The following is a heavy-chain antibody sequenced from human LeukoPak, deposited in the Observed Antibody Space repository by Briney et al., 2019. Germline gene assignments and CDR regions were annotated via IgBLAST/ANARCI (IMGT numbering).Heavy chain of an antibody. CDR1: GFTVSSNY. D-gene: IGHD6-19*01. CDR3: AKIGAVAGSRGTP. CDR2: IYSGGST. V-gene: IGHV3-53*01. Sequence: PGGSLRLSCAASGFTVSSNYMSWVRQAPGKGLEWVSVIYSGGSTYYADSVKGRFTISRDNSKNTLYLQMNSLRAEDTAVYYCAKIGAVAGSRGTPWGQGTLVTVSS. J-gene: IGHJ5*02.